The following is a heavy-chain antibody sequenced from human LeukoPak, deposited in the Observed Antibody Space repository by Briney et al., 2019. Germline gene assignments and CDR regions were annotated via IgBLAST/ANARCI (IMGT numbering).Heavy chain of an antibody. CDR2: ICYDGSNK. CDR3: ARAHTRSAVVAATPRYYYYGMDV. D-gene: IGHD2-15*01. CDR1: GFTFSSYG. J-gene: IGHJ6*02. Sequence: PGGSLRLSCAASGFTFSSYGMHWVRQAPGKGLEWVAVICYDGSNKYYADSVKGRFTISRDNSKNTLYLQMNSLRAEDTAVYYCARAHTRSAVVAATPRYYYYGMDVWGQGTTVTVSS. V-gene: IGHV3-33*01.